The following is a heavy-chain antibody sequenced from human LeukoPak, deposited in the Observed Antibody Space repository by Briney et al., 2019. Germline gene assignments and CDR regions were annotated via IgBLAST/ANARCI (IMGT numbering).Heavy chain of an antibody. CDR1: GFTFYDYG. CDR2: ISGSGLST. V-gene: IGHV3-23*01. Sequence: GSLRLSCAASGFTFYDYGMTWVRQAPGKGLEWVSTISGSGLSTYYADSVKGRFTISRDNSKNTLYLQMNSLRAEDTAVYYCAKDRGYSYGPKDYWGQGTLVTVSS. J-gene: IGHJ4*02. D-gene: IGHD5-18*01. CDR3: AKDRGYSYGPKDY.